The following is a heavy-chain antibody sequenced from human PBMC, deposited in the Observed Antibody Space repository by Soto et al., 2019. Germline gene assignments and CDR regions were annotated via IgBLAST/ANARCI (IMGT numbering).Heavy chain of an antibody. Sequence: QITLKESGPTLVKPTQTLTLTCNFSGFSFSTSGVAVGWIRQPPGKALEWLALIFWDDDKRYSPLLKCRLSITGDTSMNQVVLTMTNMGPVHTATSYCAHRGRDYANDVFDFWGQGTMVTVSS. J-gene: IGHJ3*01. D-gene: IGHD4-17*01. CDR1: GFSFSTSGVA. CDR3: AHRGRDYANDVFDF. V-gene: IGHV2-5*02. CDR2: IFWDDDK.